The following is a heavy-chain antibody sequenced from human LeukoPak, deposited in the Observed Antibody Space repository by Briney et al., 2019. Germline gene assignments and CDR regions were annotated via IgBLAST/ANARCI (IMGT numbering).Heavy chain of an antibody. D-gene: IGHD3-16*02. Sequence: GGSLRLSCAASGFSFSDYAIYWVRQTPGKGLEWVAFIRYDGSNKYYADSVKGRFTISRDNSKNTLYLQMNSLRAEDTAVYYCAKDTGYPYNWFDPWGQGTLVTVSS. J-gene: IGHJ5*02. V-gene: IGHV3-30*02. CDR1: GFSFSDYA. CDR3: AKDTGYPYNWFDP. CDR2: IRYDGSNK.